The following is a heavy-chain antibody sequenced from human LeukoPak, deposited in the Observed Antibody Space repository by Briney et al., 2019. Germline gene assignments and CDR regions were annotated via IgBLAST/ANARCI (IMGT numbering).Heavy chain of an antibody. J-gene: IGHJ6*03. CDR2: ISGYNGNT. CDR3: ARDLHRVVVRGVPHYYYYMDV. V-gene: IGHV1-18*01. Sequence: ASVKVSCKASGYTFSSYGISWVRQAPGQGLEWMGWISGYNGNTNYARKLQGRVTMTSDTSTSTAYMELRSLRSDDTAVYYCARDLHRVVVRGVPHYYYYMDVWGKGTTVTISS. D-gene: IGHD3-10*01. CDR1: GYTFSSYG.